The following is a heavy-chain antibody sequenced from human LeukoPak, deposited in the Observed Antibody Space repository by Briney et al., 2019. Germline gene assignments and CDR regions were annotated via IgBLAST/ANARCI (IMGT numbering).Heavy chain of an antibody. CDR3: ARRARVRAELRYFDWLPTYTFDY. Sequence: SETLSLTCAVYGGSFSGYYWSWIRQPPGKGLEWIGEINHSGSTNYNPSLKSRVTISVDTSKNQFSLKLSSVTAADTAVYYCARRARVRAELRYFDWLPTYTFDYWGQGTLVTVSS. D-gene: IGHD3-9*01. CDR2: INHSGST. CDR1: GGSFSGYY. J-gene: IGHJ4*02. V-gene: IGHV4-34*01.